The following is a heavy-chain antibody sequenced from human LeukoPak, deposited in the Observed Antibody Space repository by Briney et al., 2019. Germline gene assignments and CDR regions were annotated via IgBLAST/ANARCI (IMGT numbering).Heavy chain of an antibody. CDR3: ARQTGSGLFILP. D-gene: IGHD3/OR15-3a*01. J-gene: IGHJ4*02. CDR2: IYYSGNT. V-gene: IGHV4-34*01. Sequence: SETLSLTCAVYGGSFSGYYWSWIRQPPGKGLEWIGSIYYSGNTYYNASLKSQVSISIDTSKNQFSLKLTSVTAADTAVYYCARQTGSGLFILPGGQGTLVTVPS. CDR1: GGSFSGYY.